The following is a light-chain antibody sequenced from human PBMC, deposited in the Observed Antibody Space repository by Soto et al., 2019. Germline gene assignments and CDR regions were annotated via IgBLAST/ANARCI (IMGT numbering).Light chain of an antibody. CDR3: ASYTSARILV. CDR2: DVA. J-gene: IGLJ2*01. Sequence: QSALTQPASVSASPGQSITISCTGTSSDIGAYNSVSWYQQHPGKAPQLMIYDVAYRPSGISSRFSGSKAGNTASLTISGLQADDDADYYCASYTSARILVFGGGTKLTVL. V-gene: IGLV2-14*01. CDR1: SSDIGAYNS.